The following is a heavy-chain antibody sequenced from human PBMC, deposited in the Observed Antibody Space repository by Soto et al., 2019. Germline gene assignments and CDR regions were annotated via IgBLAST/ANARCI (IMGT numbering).Heavy chain of an antibody. Sequence: PGGSLRLSCAASGFTFSSYSMNWVRQASGKGLEWVSYISSSSSTIYYADSVRGRFTISRDNAMRSLFLHMNSLRDEDTAVYYCARDGKGAAYTHGPYYFDYWGQGA. CDR2: ISSSSSTI. J-gene: IGHJ4*02. D-gene: IGHD1-1*01. V-gene: IGHV3-48*02. CDR3: ARDGKGAAYTHGPYYFDY. CDR1: GFTFSSYS.